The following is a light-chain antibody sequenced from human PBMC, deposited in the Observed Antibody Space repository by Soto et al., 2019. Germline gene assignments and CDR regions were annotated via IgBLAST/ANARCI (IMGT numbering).Light chain of an antibody. CDR2: SNN. Sequence: QAVVTQPPSASGTPGQRVTISCSGSSSNIGGNTVSWYQQLPGTAPKLLIYSNNQRPSGVPDRFSGSKSGTSASLAISGLQSEDEADYYCVAWDGSLKGVFFGGGTKLTVL. CDR3: VAWDGSLKGVF. J-gene: IGLJ2*01. V-gene: IGLV1-44*01. CDR1: SSNIGGNT.